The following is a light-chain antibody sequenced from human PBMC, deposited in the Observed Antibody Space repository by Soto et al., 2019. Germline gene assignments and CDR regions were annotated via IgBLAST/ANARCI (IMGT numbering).Light chain of an antibody. CDR2: DGS. V-gene: IGKV1-5*03. J-gene: IGKJ1*01. Sequence: DIQMTQSPSTLSASVGDRIIITCRASQSINTWLACYQQKPGEAPKLLIYDGSTLERGVPSRFSGSGSGTEFTLTISRLQPDDFATFYCQQYKTYSRTFGQGTKVEVK. CDR1: QSINTW. CDR3: QQYKTYSRT.